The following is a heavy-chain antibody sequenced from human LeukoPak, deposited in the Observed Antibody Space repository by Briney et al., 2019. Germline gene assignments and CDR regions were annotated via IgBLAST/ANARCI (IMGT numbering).Heavy chain of an antibody. CDR2: ISHSGST. D-gene: IGHD3-22*01. Sequence: SETLSLTCAVSSGSINSGGYSWSWIRQPPGKGLEYIAYISHSGSTYYNSSLKTRVTISKDRSKNQFSLKLSSVTAADTAVCYCARLFDSSGYYHFDYWGQGILVTVSS. CDR1: SGSINSGGYS. J-gene: IGHJ4*02. V-gene: IGHV4-30-2*01. CDR3: ARLFDSSGYYHFDY.